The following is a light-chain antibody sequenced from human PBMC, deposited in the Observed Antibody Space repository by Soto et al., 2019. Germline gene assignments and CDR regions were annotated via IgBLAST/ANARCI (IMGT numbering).Light chain of an antibody. CDR1: QSVSSSY. CDR2: GAS. V-gene: IGKV3D-20*02. Sequence: EIVLAQSPGTLSLSPGERATLSCRASQSVSSSYLAWYQQIPGQAHRLLIYGASSRATGIPDRFSGSGSGTDFTLTIRRLEPEDFAVYYCQQRFNWQVTFGQGTRLEIK. J-gene: IGKJ5*01. CDR3: QQRFNWQVT.